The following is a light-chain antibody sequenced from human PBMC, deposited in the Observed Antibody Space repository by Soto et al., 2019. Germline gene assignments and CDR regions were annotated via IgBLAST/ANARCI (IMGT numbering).Light chain of an antibody. CDR2: DVS. CDR3: SSYTTSHVL. V-gene: IGLV2-14*03. CDR1: SSDVGGYNY. J-gene: IGLJ2*01. Sequence: QSALTQPASVSGSPGQSITISCTGTSSDVGGYNYVSWYQQHPGKAPKLMIYDVSNRPSGVSNRFSGSKSGNTASLTISGLHAEDEADYYCSSYTTSHVLFGGGTKLTVL.